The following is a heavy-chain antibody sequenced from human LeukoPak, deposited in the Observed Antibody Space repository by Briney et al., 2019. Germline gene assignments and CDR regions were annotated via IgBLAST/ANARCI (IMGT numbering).Heavy chain of an antibody. J-gene: IGHJ3*02. CDR3: ARTYYYGSVLDI. Sequence: ASVKVSCKASGYTFTGYYMHWVRQAPGQGLEWMGWINPNSGGTNYAQKFQGRVTMTRDTSISTAYMELSRLRFDDTAVYYCARTYYYGSVLDIWGQGTMVTVSS. CDR2: INPNSGGT. CDR1: GYTFTGYY. D-gene: IGHD3-10*01. V-gene: IGHV1-2*02.